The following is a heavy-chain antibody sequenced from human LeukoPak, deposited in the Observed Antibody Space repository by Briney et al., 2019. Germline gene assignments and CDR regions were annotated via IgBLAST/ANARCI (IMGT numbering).Heavy chain of an antibody. Sequence: SEPLSLTCTVSGGSISSYYWSWIRQPPGKGLEWIGYISYSGSINYNPSLKSRVTISVDTSKNQFSLKLSSVAAADTAVYYCATTSGGWYRGPGDFFDYWGQGTLVTVSS. CDR1: GGSISSYY. D-gene: IGHD6-19*01. CDR3: ATTSGGWYRGPGDFFDY. V-gene: IGHV4-59*12. J-gene: IGHJ4*02. CDR2: ISYSGSI.